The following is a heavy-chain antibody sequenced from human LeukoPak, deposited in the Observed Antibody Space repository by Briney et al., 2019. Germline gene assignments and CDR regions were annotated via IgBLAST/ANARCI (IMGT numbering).Heavy chain of an antibody. D-gene: IGHD6-13*01. V-gene: IGHV3-30*18. CDR2: ISYDGRHQ. Sequence: GGSLRLSCEASGFTFTTYGMHWVRQRPGKGLEWVAVISYDGRHQKYAVSVEGRFTVSRDNGKDTLWLQLNSVRLEDTAIYYCAKDAGVASTLIGWLDSWGQGTLVTVSS. CDR3: AKDAGVASTLIGWLDS. CDR1: GFTFTTYG. J-gene: IGHJ5*01.